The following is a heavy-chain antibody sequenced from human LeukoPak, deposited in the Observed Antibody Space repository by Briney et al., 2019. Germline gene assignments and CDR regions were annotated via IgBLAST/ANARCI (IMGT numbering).Heavy chain of an antibody. J-gene: IGHJ4*02. D-gene: IGHD2-2*01. Sequence: PGGSLRLSCAASGFTFNTHSMNWVRQAPGKGLEWVSFVSSSGDYIYYADSVKGRFTISRDNAKSSLYLQMNSLRAEDTAVYYCARDDREDIVLVPDADAFDYWGQGTLVTVSS. CDR1: GFTFNTHS. CDR2: VSSSGDYI. CDR3: ARDDREDIVLVPDADAFDY. V-gene: IGHV3-21*01.